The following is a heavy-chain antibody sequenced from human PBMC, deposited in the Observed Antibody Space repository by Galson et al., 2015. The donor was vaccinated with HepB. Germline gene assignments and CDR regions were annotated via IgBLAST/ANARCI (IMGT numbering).Heavy chain of an antibody. CDR2: VRGSATGT. CDR1: GFTFYFYT. J-gene: IGHJ4*02. CDR3: AKDSGFGGEDY. Sequence: SLRLSCAASGFTFYFYTRNWVRQAPVKALEWVSAVRGSATGTFYAASVRGRFTISRDDSKNTVTLQLNNLRAEDTAIYYCAKDSGFGGEDYWGQGILVTVSS. D-gene: IGHD3-16*01. V-gene: IGHV3-23*01.